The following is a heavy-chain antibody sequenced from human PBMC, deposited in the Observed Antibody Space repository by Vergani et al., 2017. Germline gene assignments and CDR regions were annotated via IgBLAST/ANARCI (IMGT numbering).Heavy chain of an antibody. D-gene: IGHD6-19*01. CDR1: GGSISSGSYY. Sequence: QVQLQESGPGLVKPSQTLSLTCTVSGGSISSGSYYWSWIRQPAGKGLEWIGRSYTSGSTNYNPSLKSRVTISVDTSKNQFPLKLSSVTAADTAVYYCAREALAVAGLLDYWGQGTLVTVSS. V-gene: IGHV4-61*02. J-gene: IGHJ4*02. CDR2: SYTSGST. CDR3: AREALAVAGLLDY.